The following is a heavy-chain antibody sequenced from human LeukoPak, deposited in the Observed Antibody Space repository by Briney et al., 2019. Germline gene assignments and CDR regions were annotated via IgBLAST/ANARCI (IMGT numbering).Heavy chain of an antibody. V-gene: IGHV1-69*13. Sequence: GASVKVSCKASGGTFSSYAISWVRQAPGQGLEWMGGIIPIFGTANYAQKFQGRVTITADESTSTAYMELSSLRSEDTAVYYCARSPFPGPHIVVAGFDYWGQGTLVTVSS. J-gene: IGHJ4*02. CDR1: GGTFSSYA. CDR3: ARSPFPGPHIVVAGFDY. D-gene: IGHD2-21*01. CDR2: IIPIFGTA.